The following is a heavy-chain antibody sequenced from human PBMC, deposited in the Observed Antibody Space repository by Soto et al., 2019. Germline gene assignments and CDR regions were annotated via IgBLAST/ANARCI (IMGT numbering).Heavy chain of an antibody. CDR3: AREFSGLNWNYGAGLYYFDY. J-gene: IGHJ4*02. CDR1: GYTFTSYG. CDR2: ISADNGNT. V-gene: IGHV1-18*01. D-gene: IGHD1-7*01. Sequence: QVHLEQSGAEVKKPGASVKVSCKASGYTFTSYGITWVRQAPGQGLEWMGWISADNGNTEYSQKLQGRVTMTTDTSTSTAYMELWSLSSDDTAVYYCAREFSGLNWNYGAGLYYFDYWGQGSLVTVSS.